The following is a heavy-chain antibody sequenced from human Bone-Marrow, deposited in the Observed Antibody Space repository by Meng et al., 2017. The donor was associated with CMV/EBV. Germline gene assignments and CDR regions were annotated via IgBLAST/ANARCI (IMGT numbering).Heavy chain of an antibody. CDR1: GFTFSSYV. V-gene: IGHV3-21*01. CDR3: ATSPSMVRGVTRD. CDR2: ISIGSTYV. D-gene: IGHD3-10*01. J-gene: IGHJ4*01. Sequence: GESLKISCVASGFTFSSYVMNWVRQAPGKGLEWVSCISIGSTYVHFADSVKGRFTISRDNAKNSLYLQMNNLRAEDTAVYYCATSPSMVRGVTRDWDLGTLVTVSS.